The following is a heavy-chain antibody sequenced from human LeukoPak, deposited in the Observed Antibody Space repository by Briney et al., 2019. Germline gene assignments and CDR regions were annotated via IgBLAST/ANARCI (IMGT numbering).Heavy chain of an antibody. V-gene: IGHV3-48*02. CDR3: ARDPLGHSGGSPGY. J-gene: IGHJ4*02. Sequence: GGSLRLSCVASGFTFSDYSMNWVRQAPGKGLEWVSFITSRSTTTFYTDSVRGRFTISRDDAKNSLYLQMNSLRDEDTAVYYCARDPLGHSGGSPGYWGQGARVTVSS. CDR2: ITSRSTTT. CDR1: GFTFSDYS. D-gene: IGHD1-26*01.